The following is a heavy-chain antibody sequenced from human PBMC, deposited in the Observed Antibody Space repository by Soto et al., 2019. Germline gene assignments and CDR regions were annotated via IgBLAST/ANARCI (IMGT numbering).Heavy chain of an antibody. CDR3: AAGGGLPRYY. D-gene: IGHD5-12*01. CDR1: GGSISSGGYY. Sequence: SETLSLTCTVSGGSISSGGYYWNWIRQHPGKGLEWIGYIYYIESTYYNPSLKSRVTISLDTSKNQFSLKLSSVTAADTAVYYCAAGGGLPRYYWGQGTLVTVSS. CDR2: IYYIEST. V-gene: IGHV4-31*03. J-gene: IGHJ4*02.